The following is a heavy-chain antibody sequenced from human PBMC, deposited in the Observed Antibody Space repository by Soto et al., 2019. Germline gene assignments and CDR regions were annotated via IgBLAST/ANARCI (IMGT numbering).Heavy chain of an antibody. D-gene: IGHD6-13*01. V-gene: IGHV1-18*01. CDR3: ARGGSSWSAEYYQH. J-gene: IGHJ1*01. CDR1: GYTFSNYG. CDR2: ISGYNGNT. Sequence: QVPLVQSGAEVKKPGASVKVSCKASGYTFSNYGISWVRQAPGQGPEWMGWISGYNGNTNYAQTPQVRVTMTTDNSTSTAYIELRSLRSDDTAIYYCARGGSSWSAEYYQHWGQGTLVIVSS.